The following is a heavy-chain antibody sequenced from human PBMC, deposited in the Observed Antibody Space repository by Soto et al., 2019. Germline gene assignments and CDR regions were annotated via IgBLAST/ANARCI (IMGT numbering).Heavy chain of an antibody. CDR3: ARSLDYGGNSVPYY. V-gene: IGHV1-18*04. D-gene: IGHD4-17*01. CDR2: ISAYNGNT. J-gene: IGHJ4*02. Sequence: QVQLVQSGAEVKKPGASVKVSCKASGYTFTSYGITWVRQAPGQGLEWMGWISAYNGNTNYAQKLQGRVTVTTDTSTRTAYMEVRSLRSDDTAVYYCARSLDYGGNSVPYYWGQGTLVTVSS. CDR1: GYTFTSYG.